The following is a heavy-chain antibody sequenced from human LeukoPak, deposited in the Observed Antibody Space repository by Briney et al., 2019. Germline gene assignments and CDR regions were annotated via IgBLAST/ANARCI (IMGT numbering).Heavy chain of an antibody. D-gene: IGHD6-19*01. CDR1: GGSISSSNW. Sequence: PSETLSLTCAVSGGSISSSNWWSWVRQPPGKGLEWIGEINHSGSTNYNPSLKSRVTISVDTSKNQFSLKLSSVTAADTAVYYCAREWQWLVTYYFDYWGQGTLVTVSS. V-gene: IGHV4-4*02. CDR3: AREWQWLVTYYFDY. J-gene: IGHJ4*02. CDR2: INHSGST.